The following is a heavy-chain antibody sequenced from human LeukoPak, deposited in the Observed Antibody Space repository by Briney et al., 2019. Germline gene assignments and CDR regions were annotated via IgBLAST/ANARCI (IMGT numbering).Heavy chain of an antibody. CDR3: ARNLLRYFDWFPEYYFDY. CDR2: INHSGST. CDR1: GGSFSGYY. D-gene: IGHD3-9*01. Sequence: PSETLSLTCAVYGGSFSGYYWSWIRQPPGKGLEWIGEINHSGSTNYNPSLKSRVTISVDTSKNQFSLKLSSVTAADTAVYYCARNLLRYFDWFPEYYFDYWGQGTLVTVSS. J-gene: IGHJ4*02. V-gene: IGHV4-34*01.